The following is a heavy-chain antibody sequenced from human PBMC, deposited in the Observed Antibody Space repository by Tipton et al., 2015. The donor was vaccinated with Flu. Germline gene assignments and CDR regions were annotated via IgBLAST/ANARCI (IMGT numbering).Heavy chain of an antibody. D-gene: IGHD2-15*01. CDR2: IYTIRST. J-gene: IGHJ3*02. V-gene: IGHV4-61*09. CDR3: ARRKAAKAAFDI. Sequence: TLSLTCNVSGVSINSGSYYWTWIRQPAGKGLEWIGHIYTIRSTKYNPSLQSRVTMSVDTSKNQFSLKLSSVTAADTAVYYCARRKAAKAAFDIWGQGTMVTVSS. CDR1: GVSINSGSYY.